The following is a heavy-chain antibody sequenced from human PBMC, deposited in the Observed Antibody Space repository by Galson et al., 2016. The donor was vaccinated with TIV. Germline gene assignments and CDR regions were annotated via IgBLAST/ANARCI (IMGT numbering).Heavy chain of an antibody. J-gene: IGHJ4*02. CDR1: GFVFSDYA. CDR3: ASELFDF. Sequence: SLRLSCAASGFVFSDYAIHWVRQAPGKGLEWVAVISDDGTKRYHTDSVRGRFSISRDNSDETVHLQMNSLRVEDSAMYYCASELFDFWGQGTLVTVSS. CDR2: ISDDGTKR. V-gene: IGHV3-30*04.